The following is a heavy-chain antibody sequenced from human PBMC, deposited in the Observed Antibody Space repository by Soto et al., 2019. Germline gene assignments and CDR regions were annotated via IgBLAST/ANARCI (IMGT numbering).Heavy chain of an antibody. CDR3: ASPTYGSGSYYSYYYYGMDV. J-gene: IGHJ6*02. Sequence: PGESLKISCKGSGYSFTSYWISWVRQMPGKGLEWMGRIDPSDSYTNYSPSFQGHVTISADKSISTAHLQWSSLKASDTAMYYCASPTYGSGSYYSYYYYGMDVWGQGTTVTAP. V-gene: IGHV5-10-1*01. CDR2: IDPSDSYT. D-gene: IGHD3-10*01. CDR1: GYSFTSYW.